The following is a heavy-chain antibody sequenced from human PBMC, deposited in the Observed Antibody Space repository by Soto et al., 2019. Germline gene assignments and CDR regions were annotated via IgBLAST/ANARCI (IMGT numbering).Heavy chain of an antibody. CDR1: GGSISSSSYY. D-gene: IGHD3-3*01. CDR2: IYYSGST. J-gene: IGHJ6*03. Sequence: SSETLSLTCTVSGGSISSSSYYWGWIRQPPGKGLEWIGSIYYSGSTYYNPSLKSRVTISVDTSKNQFSLKLSSVTAADTAVYYCARAQHYDFWSGYYVPPVYYYMDVWGKGTTVTVSS. V-gene: IGHV4-39*07. CDR3: ARAQHYDFWSGYYVPPVYYYMDV.